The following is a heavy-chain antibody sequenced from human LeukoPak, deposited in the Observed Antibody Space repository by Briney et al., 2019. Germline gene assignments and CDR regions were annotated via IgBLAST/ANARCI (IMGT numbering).Heavy chain of an antibody. CDR2: INHSGST. CDR1: GGSISSGDYS. D-gene: IGHD1-1*01. CDR3: ARVDPFRNPDY. V-gene: IGHV4-30-2*01. J-gene: IGHJ4*02. Sequence: SQTLSLTCTVSGGSISSGDYSWSWIRQPPGKGLEWIGEINHSGSTNYNPSLKSRVTISVDTSKNQFSLKLSSVTAADTAVYYCARVDPFRNPDYWGQGTLVTVSS.